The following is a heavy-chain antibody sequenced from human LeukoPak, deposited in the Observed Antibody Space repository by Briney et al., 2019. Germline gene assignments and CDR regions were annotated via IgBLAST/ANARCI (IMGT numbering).Heavy chain of an antibody. D-gene: IGHD6-19*01. V-gene: IGHV3-7*01. J-gene: IGHJ4*02. CDR3: ARSSTGWYLDGPQFDY. CDR2: SKHDSSDK. CDR1: GFTFRNCW. Sequence: PGVSVRLSCAASGFTFRNCWKSWVRHAPGKGLEWVINSKHDSSDKYYAESVKGRFTITRGNAKNSLFLQMNSLRAEDTAIYYCARSSTGWYLDGPQFDYWGRGTLVTVS.